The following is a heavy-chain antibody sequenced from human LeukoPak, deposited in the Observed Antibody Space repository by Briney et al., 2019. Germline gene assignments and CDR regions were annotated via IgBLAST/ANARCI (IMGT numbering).Heavy chain of an antibody. CDR1: GFTFSSYE. CDR3: AVCGGDYLDAFDI. CDR2: ISSSGSTI. Sequence: GGSPRLSCAASGFTFSSYEMNWVRQAPGKGLEWVSYISSSGSTIYHADSVKGRFTISRDNAKNSLNLQMNSLRAEDTAVYYCAVCGGDYLDAFDIWGQGTMVTVSS. D-gene: IGHD2-21*01. J-gene: IGHJ3*02. V-gene: IGHV3-48*03.